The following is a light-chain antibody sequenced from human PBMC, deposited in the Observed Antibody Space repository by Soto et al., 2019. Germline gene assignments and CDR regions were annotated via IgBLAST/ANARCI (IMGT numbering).Light chain of an antibody. CDR3: QQYNRWPWT. J-gene: IGKJ1*01. CDR1: QSVRNH. V-gene: IGKV3-15*01. CDR2: GAS. Sequence: RTQTRDTLSVSPRVPATLSCRASQSVRNHLTWYQQKPGQAPRLLIYGASTWPPGFPARFSGSGSGTDFTLTISSLQPEDFAVYYCQQYNRWPWTFGQGTKVDI.